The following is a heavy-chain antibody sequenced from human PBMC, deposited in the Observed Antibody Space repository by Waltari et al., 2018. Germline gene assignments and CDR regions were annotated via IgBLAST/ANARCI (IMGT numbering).Heavy chain of an antibody. Sequence: EVQLVESGGGLVKPGGSLRLSCAASGFTFSSYSMNWVRQAPGKGLEWVSSISSSSSYIYYADSVKGRFTISRDNAKNSLYLQMNSLRAEDTAVYYCARDTHYLGSPEAFDIWGQGTMVTVSS. D-gene: IGHD1-26*01. CDR3: ARDTHYLGSPEAFDI. V-gene: IGHV3-21*01. CDR1: GFTFSSYS. CDR2: ISSSSSYI. J-gene: IGHJ3*02.